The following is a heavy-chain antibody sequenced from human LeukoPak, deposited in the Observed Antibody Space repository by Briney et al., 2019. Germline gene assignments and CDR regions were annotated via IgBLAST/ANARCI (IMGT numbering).Heavy chain of an antibody. V-gene: IGHV3-11*05. D-gene: IGHD3-22*01. CDR1: GFTFSDYY. CDR3: ARGHYTSGPRRD. Sequence: GGSLRLSCAASGFTFSDYYMSWIRQAPGKGLEWVSYISSSGSFTNYADSVKGRFTFSRDNAKKSLYLLMNSLRAEDTALYYCARGHYTSGPRRDWGQGTQVTVSS. CDR2: ISSSGSFT. J-gene: IGHJ4*02.